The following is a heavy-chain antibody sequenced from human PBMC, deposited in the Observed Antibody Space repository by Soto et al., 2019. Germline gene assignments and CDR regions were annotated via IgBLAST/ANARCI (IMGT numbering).Heavy chain of an antibody. Sequence: VQLVESGGGVVQPGRSLRLSCVASGFSFGSYAMHWVRQAPGRGLEWLTVIWYDGGNKYYADSVKGRFTSSRDNSNNILYLKRNSLRAKDTGVYYCARGPGSYDSSGWRWFDPWGQGTQVTVSS. CDR2: IWYDGGNK. V-gene: IGHV3-33*01. CDR3: ARGPGSYDSSGWRWFDP. D-gene: IGHD3-22*01. J-gene: IGHJ5*02. CDR1: GFSFGSYA.